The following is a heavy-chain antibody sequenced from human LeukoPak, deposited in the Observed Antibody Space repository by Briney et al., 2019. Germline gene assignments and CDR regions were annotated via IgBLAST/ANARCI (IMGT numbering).Heavy chain of an antibody. J-gene: IGHJ4*02. CDR2: MNPNSGNT. Sequence: ASVKVSCKASGYTFTSYDINWVRQANGQGLEWMGWMNPNSGNTGYAQKFQGRVTMTRNTSISSAYMELSSLRSEDTAVYYCARENIGSGWPDYWGQGTLVTVSS. CDR3: ARENIGSGWPDY. CDR1: GYTFTSYD. V-gene: IGHV1-8*01. D-gene: IGHD6-19*01.